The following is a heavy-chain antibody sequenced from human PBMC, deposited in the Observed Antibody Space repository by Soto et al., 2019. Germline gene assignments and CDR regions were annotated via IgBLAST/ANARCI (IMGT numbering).Heavy chain of an antibody. J-gene: IGHJ3*02. CDR1: GYTFTSYY. D-gene: IGHD3-22*01. Sequence: QVQLVQSGAEVKKPGASVKVSCKASGYTFTSYYMHWVRQAPGQGLEWMGIINPSGGSTSYAQKFQGRVTMTRDKSTSTVYMELSSLRSEDTAVYYCARDKAGYYYSSCPSHAFDIWGQGTMVTVSS. CDR3: ARDKAGYYYSSCPSHAFDI. CDR2: INPSGGST. V-gene: IGHV1-46*03.